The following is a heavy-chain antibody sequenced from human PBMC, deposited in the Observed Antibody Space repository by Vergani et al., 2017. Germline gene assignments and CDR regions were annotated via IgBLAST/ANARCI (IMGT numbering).Heavy chain of an antibody. CDR1: GDSISSHNC. Sequence: QVQLQESGPGLVKPPGTLSLTCAVSGDSISSHNCWTWVRQPPGKGLEWIGEICPTEDTKYSPSLKSRVTVSVDESRNLFSLRLNSVTAADTAVYHCATIGYRRWGYYFDYWVQGILVTVSS. V-gene: IGHV4-4*03. CDR3: ATIGYRRWGYYFDY. CDR2: ICPTEDT. J-gene: IGHJ4*02. D-gene: IGHD2-2*02.